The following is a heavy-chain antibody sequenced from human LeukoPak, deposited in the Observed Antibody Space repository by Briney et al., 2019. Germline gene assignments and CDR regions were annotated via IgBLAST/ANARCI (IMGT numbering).Heavy chain of an antibody. CDR1: GGSISSYY. CDR3: ASATYYDILTGYYFDY. D-gene: IGHD3-9*01. Sequence: PSETLSLTCTVSGGSISSYYWSWIRQPPGKGLEWIGYIYYSGSTNYNPSLKSRVTISVDTSKNQFSLKLSSVTAADTAVYYCASATYYDILTGYYFDYWGQGTLVTVSS. J-gene: IGHJ4*02. CDR2: IYYSGST. V-gene: IGHV4-59*08.